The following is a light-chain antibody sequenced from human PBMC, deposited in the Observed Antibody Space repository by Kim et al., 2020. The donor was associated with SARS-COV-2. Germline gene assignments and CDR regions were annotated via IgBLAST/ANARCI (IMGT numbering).Light chain of an antibody. CDR3: QQADSIPLS. CDR2: NAS. CDR1: QGISTW. Sequence: DIQMTQSPSSVSATVGDRVSITCRASQGISTWLVWYQQKPGRVPNLLIYNASSLQSGVPSRFSGSGSGTDFTLTISTLQPEDFATYYCQQADSIPLSFGGGTKLEI. V-gene: IGKV1-12*01. J-gene: IGKJ4*01.